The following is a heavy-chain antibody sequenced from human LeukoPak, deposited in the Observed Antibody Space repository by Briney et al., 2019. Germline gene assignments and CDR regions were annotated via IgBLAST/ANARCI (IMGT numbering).Heavy chain of an antibody. V-gene: IGHV3-30*02. Sequence: GGSLRLSCAASGFTFSYYGMHWVRQAPGKGLEWVAFIRYDGNDKFYAETVKGRFTISRDTSRNTLYLQMNSLRAEDTAVYYCAKEILWFGESLPYPTDYWGQGTLVTVSS. CDR2: IRYDGNDK. J-gene: IGHJ4*02. D-gene: IGHD3-10*01. CDR3: AKEILWFGESLPYPTDY. CDR1: GFTFSYYG.